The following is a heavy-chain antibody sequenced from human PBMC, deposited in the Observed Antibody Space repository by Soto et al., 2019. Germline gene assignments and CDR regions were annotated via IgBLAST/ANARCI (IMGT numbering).Heavy chain of an antibody. Sequence: VQLVESGGGLVQPGRSLRLSCAASGFIFDNSGMHWVRQAPGKGLEWVSGISWNGRNLGYADSVKGRFSISRDNAKDSLFLQMNSLTPDDTPFYYCVKAGVRDLIVEVPVYFDIWGQGTLVTVSS. CDR3: VKAGVRDLIVEVPVYFDI. J-gene: IGHJ4*02. CDR2: ISWNGRNL. CDR1: GFIFDNSG. D-gene: IGHD2-21*01. V-gene: IGHV3-9*01.